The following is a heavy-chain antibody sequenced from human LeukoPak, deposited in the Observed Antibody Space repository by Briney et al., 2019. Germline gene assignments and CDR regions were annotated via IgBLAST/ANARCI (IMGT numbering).Heavy chain of an antibody. Sequence: SETLSLTCAVYGGSFSGYYWSWIRQPPGKGLEWIGEINHSGSTNYNPSLKSRVTISVDTSKNQFSLKLSSVTAADTAVYYCARRYYYNLGSFPFDFWGQGTLVTVSS. V-gene: IGHV4-34*01. J-gene: IGHJ4*02. CDR1: GGSFSGYY. CDR3: ARRYYYNLGSFPFDF. CDR2: INHSGST. D-gene: IGHD3-10*01.